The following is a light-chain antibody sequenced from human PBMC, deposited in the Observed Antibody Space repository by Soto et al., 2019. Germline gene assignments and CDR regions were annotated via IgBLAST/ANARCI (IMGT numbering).Light chain of an antibody. CDR2: GVN. Sequence: QSALPQPRSVSGSPGQSLTISCTGTSSNVDDYRYVSWYQQFPGKAPKLVIYGVNQRPSGVPNRFSGSNSDNTASLTISGLQAEDEVDYYCCSYVTTPEIFGTGTKVTVL. CDR1: SSNVDDYRY. J-gene: IGLJ1*01. CDR3: CSYVTTPEI. V-gene: IGLV2-11*01.